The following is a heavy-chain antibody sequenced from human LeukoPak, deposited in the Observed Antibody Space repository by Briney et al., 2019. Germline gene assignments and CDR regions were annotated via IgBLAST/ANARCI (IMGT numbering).Heavy chain of an antibody. CDR1: GFTFSSYA. CDR3: ARDPQYCSGGSCYFYYFDY. J-gene: IGHJ4*02. V-gene: IGHV3-30-3*01. CDR2: ISYDGSNK. Sequence: GGSLRLSCAASGFTFSSYAMHWVRQAPGKGLEWVAVISYDGSNKYYADSVKGRFTISRDNSKNTLYLQMNSLRAEDTAVYYCARDPQYCSGGSCYFYYFDYWGQGTVVTVSS. D-gene: IGHD2-15*01.